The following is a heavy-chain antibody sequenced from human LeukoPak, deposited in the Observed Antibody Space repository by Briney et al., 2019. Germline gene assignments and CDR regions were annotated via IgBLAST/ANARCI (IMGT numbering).Heavy chain of an antibody. CDR1: GFTFDDYA. D-gene: IGHD6-19*01. CDR2: ISRNSGSI. Sequence: GGSLRLSCAASGFTFDDYAMHWVRQAPGKGLEWVSGISRNSGSIGYADSVKGRFTISRDNAKNSLYLQMNSLRAEDTALYYCAKDNWGSGWSRYFDLWGRGTLVTVSS. J-gene: IGHJ2*01. V-gene: IGHV3-9*01. CDR3: AKDNWGSGWSRYFDL.